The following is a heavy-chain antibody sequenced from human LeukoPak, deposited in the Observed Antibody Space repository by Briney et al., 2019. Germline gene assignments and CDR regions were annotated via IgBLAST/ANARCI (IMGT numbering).Heavy chain of an antibody. CDR2: FDPEDGET. D-gene: IGHD2/OR15-2a*01. CDR3: ARRNSPSRTTALPRGRAFDI. CDR1: GYTLTELS. Sequence: ASVKVSCKVSGYTLTELSMHWVRQAPGKGLEWMGGFDPEDGETIYAQKFQGRVTMTEDTSTDTAYMELSSLRSEDTAVYYCARRNSPSRTTALPRGRAFDIWGQGTVVSVSS. J-gene: IGHJ3*02. V-gene: IGHV1-24*01.